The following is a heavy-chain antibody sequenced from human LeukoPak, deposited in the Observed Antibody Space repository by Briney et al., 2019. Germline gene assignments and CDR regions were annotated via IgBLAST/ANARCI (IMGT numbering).Heavy chain of an antibody. CDR2: IYYSGST. V-gene: IGHV4-31*03. CDR1: SGSLSIGNYF. J-gene: IGHJ5*02. CDR3: APFKDNYFDP. Sequence: SQTLSLTCTVSSGSLSIGNYFWTWIRQHPGKGLEWIGYIYYSGSTYYNPSLKSRVTLSVDTSKNQFSLKLTSVTAADTAVYYCAPFKDNYFDPWGHETLVTVSS.